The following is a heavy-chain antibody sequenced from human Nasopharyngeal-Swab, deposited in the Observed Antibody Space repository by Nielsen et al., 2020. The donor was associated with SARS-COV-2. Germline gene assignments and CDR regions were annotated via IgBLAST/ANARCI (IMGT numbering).Heavy chain of an antibody. V-gene: IGHV1-2*02. J-gene: IGHJ2*01. D-gene: IGHD3-16*01. Sequence: ASVKVSCKVSGYSFTDFFTHWVRQAPGQGLEWMGWINPNGGGTNYAQEFQGRVTMTRDTSISTTYMDLRWLRSDDTAVYYCARGPAHGAYPSRASFDLWGRGTLVSVSS. CDR2: INPNGGGT. CDR3: ARGPAHGAYPSRASFDL. CDR1: GYSFTDFF.